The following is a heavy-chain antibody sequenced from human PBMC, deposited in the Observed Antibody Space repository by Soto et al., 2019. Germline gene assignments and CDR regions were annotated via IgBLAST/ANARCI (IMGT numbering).Heavy chain of an antibody. CDR2: IYYSGST. J-gene: IGHJ5*02. Sequence: QVQLQESGPGLVKPSETLSLTCTVSGGSISSYYWSWIRQPPGKGLEWIGYIYYSGSTNYNPSLKRRVTISVDTSKNQFSLKLSSVTAADTAVYYCARVLGVRDNWFDPWGQGTLVTVSS. CDR3: ARVLGVRDNWFDP. D-gene: IGHD2-8*01. V-gene: IGHV4-59*01. CDR1: GGSISSYY.